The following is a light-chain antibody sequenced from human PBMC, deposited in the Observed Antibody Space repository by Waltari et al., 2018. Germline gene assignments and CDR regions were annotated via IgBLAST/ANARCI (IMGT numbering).Light chain of an antibody. CDR3: QSYDITNRV. Sequence: NFVLTQPHSVSDSPGKTVTISCTRSRGSIAGNYVQWYQQRPGSSPTPVILEDSQRASGVPDRFSGSIDTSSNSASLTISGLRPEDEAVYYCQSYDITNRVFGGGTKLTVL. J-gene: IGLJ3*02. V-gene: IGLV6-57*01. CDR2: EDS. CDR1: RGSIAGNY.